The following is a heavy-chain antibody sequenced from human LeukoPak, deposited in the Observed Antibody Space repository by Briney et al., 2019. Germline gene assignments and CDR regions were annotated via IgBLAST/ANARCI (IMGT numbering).Heavy chain of an antibody. Sequence: GSPRVSCAASGFTFSSYSMNWVRQAPGKGLEWVSVIYSGGSTYYADSVRGRFTISRDNSENTVYLQMNSLRVEDTAVYYCAKDRALAWGQGTLVTVSS. CDR2: IYSGGST. CDR1: GFTFSSYS. J-gene: IGHJ5*02. CDR3: AKDRALA. V-gene: IGHV3-53*01. D-gene: IGHD3-10*01.